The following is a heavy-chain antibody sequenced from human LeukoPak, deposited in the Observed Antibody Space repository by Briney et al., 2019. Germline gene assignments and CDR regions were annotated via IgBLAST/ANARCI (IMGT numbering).Heavy chain of an antibody. CDR2: INPSGGST. D-gene: IGHD5-18*01. CDR1: GYTFTNYY. Sequence: ASVKVSCKASGYTFTNYYMHWVRQAPGQGLEWMGIINPSGGSTSYAQKFQGRVTMTRDTSTSTVYMELSSLRSEDTAVYHCARGKIERGYSYGHALDALDIWGQGTMVTVSS. CDR3: ARGKIERGYSYGHALDALDI. J-gene: IGHJ3*02. V-gene: IGHV1-46*01.